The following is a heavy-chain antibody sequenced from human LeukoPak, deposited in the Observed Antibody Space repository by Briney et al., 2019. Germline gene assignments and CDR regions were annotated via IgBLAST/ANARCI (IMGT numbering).Heavy chain of an antibody. V-gene: IGHV3-48*03. J-gene: IGHJ4*02. CDR1: GFTFSSYE. CDR3: ARRSSYPPRAWLKRGYYFDY. CDR2: ISSSGSTI. Sequence: GGSLRLSCAASGFTFSSYEMNWVRQAPGKGLEWVSYISSSGSTIYYADSVKGRFTISRDNAKNSLYLQMNSLRAEDTAVYYCARRSSYPPRAWLKRGYYFDYWGQGTLVTVPS. D-gene: IGHD5-12*01.